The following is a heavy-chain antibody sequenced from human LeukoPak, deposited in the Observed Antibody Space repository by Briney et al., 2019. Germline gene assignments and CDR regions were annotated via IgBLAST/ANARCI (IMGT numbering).Heavy chain of an antibody. J-gene: IGHJ3*02. Sequence: GGSLRLSCETSGFTFISYGMHWVRQTPGKGLEWVAVISKDGGNKFYADSVKGRFTISRDNSKNTLYLQMNSLRAEDTAVYYCAKEGDSYAFDIWGQGTMVTVSS. CDR1: GFTFISYG. V-gene: IGHV3-30*12. CDR2: ISKDGGNK. D-gene: IGHD2-21*02. CDR3: AKEGDSYAFDI.